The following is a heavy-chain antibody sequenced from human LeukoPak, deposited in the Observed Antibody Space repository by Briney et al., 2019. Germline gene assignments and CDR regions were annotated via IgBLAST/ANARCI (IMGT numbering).Heavy chain of an antibody. CDR3: ARGDDFSDAFDI. CDR1: GGSISSYY. V-gene: IGHV4-4*07. Sequence: LETLSLTCTVSGGSISSYYWNWIRQPAGKGLEWIGRLYTSGSTTNYNPSLKGRVTMSVDTSKRQFSLKLSSVTAADTAVYYCARGDDFSDAFDIWGQGTMVTVSS. CDR2: LYTSGSTT. J-gene: IGHJ3*02. D-gene: IGHD3-3*01.